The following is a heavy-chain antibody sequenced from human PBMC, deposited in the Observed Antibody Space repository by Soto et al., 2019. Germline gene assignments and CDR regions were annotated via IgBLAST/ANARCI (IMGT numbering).Heavy chain of an antibody. CDR3: AREGGYASPDYYYYYGMDV. CDR2: IYYSGST. V-gene: IGHV4-59*01. CDR1: GGSISSYY. D-gene: IGHD6-25*01. J-gene: IGHJ6*02. Sequence: PSETLSLTCTVSGGSISSYYWSWIRQPPGKGLEWIGYIYYSGSTNYNPSLKSRVTISVDTSKNQFSLKLSSVTAADTAVYYCAREGGYASPDYYYYYGMDVWGQGTTVTVSS.